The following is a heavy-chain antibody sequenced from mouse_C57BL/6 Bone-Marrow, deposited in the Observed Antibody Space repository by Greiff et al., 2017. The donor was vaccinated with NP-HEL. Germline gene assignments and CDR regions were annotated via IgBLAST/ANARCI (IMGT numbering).Heavy chain of an antibody. CDR3: ARDNPGFAY. CDR2: ISYDGSN. CDR1: GYSITSGYY. Sequence: DVKLVESGPGLVKPSQSLSLTCSVTGYSITSGYYWNWIRQFPGNKLEWMGYISYDGSNNYNPSLKNRISITRDTSKNQFFLKLNSVTTEDTATDYCARDNPGFAYWGQGTLVTVSA. V-gene: IGHV3-6*01. J-gene: IGHJ3*01.